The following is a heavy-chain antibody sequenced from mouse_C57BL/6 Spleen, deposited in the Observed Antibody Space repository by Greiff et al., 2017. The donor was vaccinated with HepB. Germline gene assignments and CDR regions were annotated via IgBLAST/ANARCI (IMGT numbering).Heavy chain of an antibody. D-gene: IGHD1-2*01. J-gene: IGHJ4*01. CDR2: INPSNGGT. V-gene: IGHV1-53*01. Sequence: VQLQQPGTELVKPGASVKLSCKASGYTFTSYWMHWVKQRPGQGLEWIGNINPSNGGTNYNEKFKSKATLTVDKSSSTAYMQLSSLTSEDSAVYYCAKLHYYGPYAMDYWGQGTSVTVSS. CDR1: GYTFTSYW. CDR3: AKLHYYGPYAMDY.